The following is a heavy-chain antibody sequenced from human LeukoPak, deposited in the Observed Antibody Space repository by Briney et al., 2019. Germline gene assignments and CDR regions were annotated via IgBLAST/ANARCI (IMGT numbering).Heavy chain of an antibody. V-gene: IGHV1-18*01. Sequence: ASVKVSCKASGYTFGSFGFSWIRQPPGQGLQWMGWISGFNGNTNSTQNFQGRLTLTRDTSTSTVYMNVSNLRSEDTAVYYCARESLGSYKTVVIVARGHDAFDMWGQGTMVTVSS. D-gene: IGHD3-22*01. J-gene: IGHJ3*02. CDR1: GYTFGSFG. CDR3: ARESLGSYKTVVIVARGHDAFDM. CDR2: ISGFNGNT.